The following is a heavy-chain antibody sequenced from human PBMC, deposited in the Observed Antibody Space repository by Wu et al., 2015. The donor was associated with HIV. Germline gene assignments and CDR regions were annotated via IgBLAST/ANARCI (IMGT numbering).Heavy chain of an antibody. Sequence: QVQLVQSGAEVKKPGSTLKVSCKSSGGSFSSYPMSWVRQAPGQGLEWMGGIIPIFGAAIYAQKFQGRVTITTDDSTSTAYMELNSLRSEDTALYFCARSITMVRGVKAGPNINYFYAMDVWGQGTTVIVSS. J-gene: IGHJ6*02. V-gene: IGHV1-69*05. CDR1: GGSFSSYP. CDR2: IIPIFGAA. D-gene: IGHD3-10*01. CDR3: ARSITMVRGVKAGPNINYFYAMDV.